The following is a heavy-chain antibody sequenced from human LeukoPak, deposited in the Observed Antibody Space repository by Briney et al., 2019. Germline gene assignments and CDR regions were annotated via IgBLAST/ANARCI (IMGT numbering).Heavy chain of an antibody. CDR2: INRDGSDT. Sequence: GGSLRLSCAASGFTFNSYYMNWVRQAPGKGLVWVSRINRDGSDTIYADSVKGRFTISRDNAKNTLFLQMNSPRAEDTAVYYCAREDFGVDYWGQGTLVTVSS. CDR3: AREDFGVDY. J-gene: IGHJ4*02. V-gene: IGHV3-74*01. D-gene: IGHD3-10*01. CDR1: GFTFNSYY.